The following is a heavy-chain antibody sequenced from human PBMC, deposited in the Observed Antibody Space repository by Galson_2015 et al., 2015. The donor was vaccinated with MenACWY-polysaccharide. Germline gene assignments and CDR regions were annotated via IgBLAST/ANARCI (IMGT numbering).Heavy chain of an antibody. V-gene: IGHV3-74*01. J-gene: IGHJ2*01. CDR3: ARGGRGPYWYFDL. CDR2: INGDGSST. Sequence: SLRLSCAASEFTFSTYWMHWVRQAPGKGLVWVSRINGDGSSTSYADSVKGRFTISRDNAKNTLYLQMNSLRAEDTEVYYCARGGRGPYWYFDLWGRGTLVTDSS. CDR1: EFTFSTYW.